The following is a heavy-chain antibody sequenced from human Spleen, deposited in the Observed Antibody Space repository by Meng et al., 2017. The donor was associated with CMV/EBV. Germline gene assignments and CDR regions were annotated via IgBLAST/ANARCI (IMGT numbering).Heavy chain of an antibody. J-gene: IGHJ4*02. CDR2: VNPDSGGT. Sequence: YACSGDYMHWVRQAPGQGLEWMGWVNPDSGGTNYAKKFQGRVTMTRDTSISTAYMELSRLRSDDTAIYYCARDQGYDFWSGSTYYFDYWGQGTLVTVSS. CDR3: ARDQGYDFWSGSTYYFDY. D-gene: IGHD3-3*01. V-gene: IGHV1-2*02. CDR1: YACSGDY.